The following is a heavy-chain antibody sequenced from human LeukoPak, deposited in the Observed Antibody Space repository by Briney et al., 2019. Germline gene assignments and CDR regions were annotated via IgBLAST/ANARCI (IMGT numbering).Heavy chain of an antibody. J-gene: IGHJ4*02. CDR3: ARSGFGGNVNFDY. D-gene: IGHD3-3*01. V-gene: IGHV1-8*01. CDR1: RYTFTSYD. Sequence: ASVKVSCKASRYTFTSYDINWVRQAAGQGLEWMGWMNPNSGDTGYAQRFQGRVTMTRDTSISTAYMEVSSLTSEDTAVYYCARSGFGGNVNFDYWGQGTLVTVSS. CDR2: MNPNSGDT.